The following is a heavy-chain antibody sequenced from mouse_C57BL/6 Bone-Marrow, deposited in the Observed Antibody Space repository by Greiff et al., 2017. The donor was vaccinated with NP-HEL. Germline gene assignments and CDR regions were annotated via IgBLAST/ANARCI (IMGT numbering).Heavy chain of an antibody. CDR2: IDPSDSYT. J-gene: IGHJ2*01. CDR3: ANYYYGSKCYFDY. Sequence: QVQLQQPGAELVKPGASVKLSCKASGYTFTSYWMQWVKQRPGQGLEWIGEIDPSDSYTNYNQKFKGKATLTVDTSSSSASMLLSSLTSLDSAVYYCANYYYGSKCYFDYWGQGTTLTVSS. D-gene: IGHD1-1*01. V-gene: IGHV1-50*01. CDR1: GYTFTSYW.